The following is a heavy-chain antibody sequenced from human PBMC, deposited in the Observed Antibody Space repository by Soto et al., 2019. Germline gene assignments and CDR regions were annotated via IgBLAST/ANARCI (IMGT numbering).Heavy chain of an antibody. D-gene: IGHD6-19*01. J-gene: IGHJ3*02. CDR3: ARDRAGYSSGWYEDAFDI. CDR1: GFTFSSYS. Sequence: GGSLRLSCAASGFTFSSYSMNWVRQAPGKGLEWVSYISSSSSTIYYADSVKGRFTISRDNAKNSLYLQMNSLRDEDTAVYYCARDRAGYSSGWYEDAFDIWGQGTMVTVSS. V-gene: IGHV3-48*02. CDR2: ISSSSSTI.